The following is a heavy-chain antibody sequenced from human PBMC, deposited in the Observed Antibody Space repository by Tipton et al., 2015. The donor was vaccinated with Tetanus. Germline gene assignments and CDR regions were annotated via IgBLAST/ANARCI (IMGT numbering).Heavy chain of an antibody. J-gene: IGHJ4*02. D-gene: IGHD3-10*01. CDR1: GYPFISYT. V-gene: IGHV1-3*01. CDR3: ARVVRGSGSHIRAVDY. CDR2: INGDNGKT. Sequence: QSGPEVKKPGASVKVSCKASGYPFISYTMHWVRQAPGQRLEWMGGINGDNGKTKYSQKFQDRVTITRDTSASTGYMEVSSLRSEDTAVYYCARVVRGSGSHIRAVDYWGQGTQVTVSS.